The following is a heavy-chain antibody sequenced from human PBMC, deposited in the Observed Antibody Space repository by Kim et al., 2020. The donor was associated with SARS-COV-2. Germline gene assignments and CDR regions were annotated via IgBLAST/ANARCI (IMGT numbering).Heavy chain of an antibody. V-gene: IGHV3-33*06. Sequence: GGSLRLSCAASGFTFSSYGMHWVRQAPGKGLEWVAVIWYDGSNKYYADSVKGRFTISRDNSKNTLYLQMNSLRAEDTAVYYCAKDLDILTGYYDYGGLDYWGQGTLVTVSS. D-gene: IGHD3-9*01. J-gene: IGHJ4*02. CDR3: AKDLDILTGYYDYGGLDY. CDR1: GFTFSSYG. CDR2: IWYDGSNK.